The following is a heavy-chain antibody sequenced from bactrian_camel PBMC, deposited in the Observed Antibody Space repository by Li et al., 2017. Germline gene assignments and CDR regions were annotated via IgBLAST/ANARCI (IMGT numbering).Heavy chain of an antibody. CDR1: GYTYNRNC. D-gene: IGHD3*01. V-gene: IGHV3S25*01. CDR2: VSNTGGTT. CDR3: VTTVGGDADFGY. J-gene: IGHJ6*01. Sequence: QLVESGGGSVQDGGSLRLSCAASGYTYNRNCMAWFRQAPGKGLEWVSTVSNTGGTTYYVDSVKGRFTIARDNNKETVYLQMSSLKPEDTAVYYCVTTVGGDADFGYWGQGTQVTVS.